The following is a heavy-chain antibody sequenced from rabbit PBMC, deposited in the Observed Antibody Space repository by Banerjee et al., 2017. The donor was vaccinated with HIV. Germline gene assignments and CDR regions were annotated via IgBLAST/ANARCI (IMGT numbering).Heavy chain of an antibody. Sequence: QSLEESGGDLVKPGASLTLTCTASGFSFNSSYYMCWARQAPGKGLEWIGCIYGDISGSTYYASWAKGRFTISKTSSTTVTLQMTSLTAADTATYFCARDYNDAGDGYCSFNLWGPGTLVTVS. CDR3: ARDYNDAGDGYCSFNL. J-gene: IGHJ4*01. V-gene: IGHV1S40*01. D-gene: IGHD8-1*01. CDR1: GFSFNSSYY. CDR2: IYGDISGST.